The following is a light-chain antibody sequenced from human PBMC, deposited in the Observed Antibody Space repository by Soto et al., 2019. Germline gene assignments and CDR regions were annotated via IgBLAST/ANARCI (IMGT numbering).Light chain of an antibody. Sequence: QPVLTQSPSASASLGASVKLTCTLSSGHSSYAIAWHQQQPAKGPRYLMQDISDGSHTKADGIPDRFSGSSSGADRYLTISSLQSDDEADYYCQAWGTGGVFGGGTKVTVL. CDR1: SGHSSYA. V-gene: IGLV4-69*01. J-gene: IGLJ3*02. CDR3: QAWGTGGV. CDR2: DISDGSH.